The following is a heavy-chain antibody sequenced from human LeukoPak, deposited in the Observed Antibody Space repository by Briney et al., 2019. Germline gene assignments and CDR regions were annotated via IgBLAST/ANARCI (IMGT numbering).Heavy chain of an antibody. Sequence: GRSLRLSCAASGFTFRRHGMHWVRQAPGKGLAWVAVIWYDGSNKYYADSVKGRFTISRDNSKNTLYLQMNSLRVEDTAVHYCARDLEGYYGMDVWGQGTTVIVSS. CDR2: IWYDGSNK. J-gene: IGHJ6*02. CDR1: GFTFRRHG. V-gene: IGHV3-33*01. CDR3: ARDLEGYYGMDV.